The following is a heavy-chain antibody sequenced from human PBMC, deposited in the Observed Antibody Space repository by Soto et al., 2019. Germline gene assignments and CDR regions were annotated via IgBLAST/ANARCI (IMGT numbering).Heavy chain of an antibody. V-gene: IGHV1-18*01. CDR1: GYNFTSYG. J-gene: IGHJ5*02. CDR3: ARGVGGTPVSHNWFDP. Sequence: ASVKVSCKASGYNFTSYGISWVRQAPGQGLEWMGWISAYNGNTNYAQKLQGRVTITTDTSTSTAYMERGSLRSDDTAVYYWARGVGGTPVSHNWFDPWGQGTLVTVSS. D-gene: IGHD3-16*01. CDR2: ISAYNGNT.